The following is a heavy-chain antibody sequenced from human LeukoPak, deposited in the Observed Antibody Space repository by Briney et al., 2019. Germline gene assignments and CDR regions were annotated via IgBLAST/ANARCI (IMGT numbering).Heavy chain of an antibody. Sequence: EGSLRLSCAASGFTFSRYAMHWVRQAPGKGLQYVSSISTNGIDTYYANSVKGRFTISRDNSNNTLYLQMGSLRAEDMAVYYCVRTNLYDYWGQGTLVTVSS. CDR3: VRTNLYDY. V-gene: IGHV3-64*01. CDR1: GFTFSRYA. CDR2: ISTNGIDT. J-gene: IGHJ4*02. D-gene: IGHD2-8*01.